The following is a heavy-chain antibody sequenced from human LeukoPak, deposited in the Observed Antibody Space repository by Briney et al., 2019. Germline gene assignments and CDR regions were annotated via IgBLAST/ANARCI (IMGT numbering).Heavy chain of an antibody. Sequence: ETLSLTCTVSGGSLSSYYWSWVRQAPGKGLEWVSTISDSGANTYYADSVRGRFTISRDNSKNTLYLQKNSLRADDTAIYYCAKSMTLQWRGFFDLWGRGTHVTVSS. CDR2: ISDSGANT. J-gene: IGHJ2*01. CDR1: GGSLSSYY. V-gene: IGHV3-23*01. CDR3: AKSMTLQWRGFFDL. D-gene: IGHD6-19*01.